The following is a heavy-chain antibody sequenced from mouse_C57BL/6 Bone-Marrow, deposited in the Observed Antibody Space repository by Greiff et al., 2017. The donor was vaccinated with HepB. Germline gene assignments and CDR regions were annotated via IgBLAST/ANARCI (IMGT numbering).Heavy chain of an antibody. Sequence: DVMLVESGGGLVQPGGSLKLSCAASGFTFSDYYMYWVRQTPEKRLEWVAYISNGGGSTYYPDTVKGRFTISRDNAKNTLYLQMSRLKSEDTAMYYCARRLYDYDLYYAMDYWGQGTSVTVSS. J-gene: IGHJ4*01. CDR2: ISNGGGST. CDR3: ARRLYDYDLYYAMDY. CDR1: GFTFSDYY. D-gene: IGHD2-4*01. V-gene: IGHV5-12*01.